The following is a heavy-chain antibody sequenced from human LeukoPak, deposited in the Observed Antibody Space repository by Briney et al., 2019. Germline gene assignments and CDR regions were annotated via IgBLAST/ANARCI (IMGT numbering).Heavy chain of an antibody. CDR3: AKDRIDSGSYYYIDV. D-gene: IGHD3-10*01. J-gene: IGHJ4*02. CDR2: MSGSGIYT. V-gene: IGHV3-23*01. CDR1: GFTFSSHA. Sequence: GGSLRLSCAASGFTFSSHAMNWVRQAPGKGLEWVSGMSGSGIYTYYADSVKGRFIISRDNSKNTLYLQMNSLTAEDTAIYYCAKDRIDSGSYYYIDVWGQGTLVTVSS.